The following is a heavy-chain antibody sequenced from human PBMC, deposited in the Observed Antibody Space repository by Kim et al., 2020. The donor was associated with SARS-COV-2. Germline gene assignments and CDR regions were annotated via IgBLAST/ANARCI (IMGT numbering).Heavy chain of an antibody. CDR1: GGSISSSSYY. D-gene: IGHD1-26*01. J-gene: IGHJ4*02. Sequence: SETLSLTCTVSGGSISSSSYYWGWIRQPPGKGLEWIGSIYYSGSTYYNPSLKSRVIISVDTSKNQFSLKLSSVTAADTAVYYCARQELLFFWNFDYWGQGTLVTVSS. V-gene: IGHV4-39*01. CDR3: ARQELLFFWNFDY. CDR2: IYYSGST.